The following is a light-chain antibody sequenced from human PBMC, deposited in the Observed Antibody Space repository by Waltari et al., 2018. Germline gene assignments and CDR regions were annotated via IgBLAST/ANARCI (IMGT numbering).Light chain of an antibody. J-gene: IGLJ2*01. CDR3: QSTDSDKYMI. CDR2: KDT. Sequence: SYELTQPPSVSVSPGQTATITCSGDSLPKEYVYWYQKRPGQAPVLVIHKDTERPSGIPERFSGSSSGTTVTLTITAVQADDEADYYCQSTDSDKYMIFGGGTKLTVL. V-gene: IGLV3-25*03. CDR1: SLPKEY.